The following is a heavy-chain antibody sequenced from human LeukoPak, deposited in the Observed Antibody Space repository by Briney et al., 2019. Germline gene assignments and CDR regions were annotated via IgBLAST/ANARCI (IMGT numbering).Heavy chain of an antibody. J-gene: IGHJ1*01. Sequence: GGSLRLACAASGYTFSNYGMHWVRQAPGKGLEWVAFIRNDDGSNKYYADSVKGRFTISRDNSKNTVHLQMNSLRVEDTAVYYCAKDEAQYFQHWGQGTLVTVSA. CDR3: AKDEAQYFQH. CDR2: IRNDDGSNK. V-gene: IGHV3-30*02. CDR1: GYTFSNYG.